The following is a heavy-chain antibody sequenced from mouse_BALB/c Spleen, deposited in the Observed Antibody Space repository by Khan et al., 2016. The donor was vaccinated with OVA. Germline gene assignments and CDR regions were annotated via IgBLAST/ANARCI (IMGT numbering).Heavy chain of an antibody. J-gene: IGHJ3*01. CDR3: ASHLTGSFAY. CDR2: ISSAGDFT. Sequence: EVKLVESGGDLVKPGGSLKLSCAASGFTFSSYNMSWVRQTPDERLEWVTTISSAGDFTYYPDSVKGRFTISRDYAKNTLYLQMSSLKSEDTAMYYCASHLTGSFAYWGQGTLVTVSA. D-gene: IGHD4-1*01. V-gene: IGHV5-6*01. CDR1: GFTFSSYN.